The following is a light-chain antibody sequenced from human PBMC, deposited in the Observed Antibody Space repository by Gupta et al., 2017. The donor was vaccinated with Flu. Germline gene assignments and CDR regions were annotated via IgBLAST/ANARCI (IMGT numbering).Light chain of an antibody. CDR2: DVN. J-gene: IGLJ2*01. CDR1: SNDVGAYDY. CDR3: TSYGASPF. V-gene: IGLV2-11*01. Sequence: QSALTQPRSVSGSPGQSVAISCTGTSNDVGAYDYVSCYQQPPGQAPILIIYDVNNRPSGVPERFACSKYGTTASTTISGLQAEEEAYYHCTSYGASPFFGGGTRLTVL.